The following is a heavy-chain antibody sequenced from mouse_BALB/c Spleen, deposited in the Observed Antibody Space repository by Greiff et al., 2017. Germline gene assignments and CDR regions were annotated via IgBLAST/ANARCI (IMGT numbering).Heavy chain of an antibody. V-gene: IGHV5-12-1*01. D-gene: IGHD2-1*01. CDR2: ISSGGGST. Sequence: EVQRVESGGGLVKPGGSLKLSCAASGFAFSSYDMSWVRQTPEKRLEWVAYISSGGGSTYYPDTVKGRFTISRDNAKNTLYLQMSSLKSEDTAMYYCARRIYYGNANAMDYWGQGTSVTVSS. CDR1: GFAFSSYD. CDR3: ARRIYYGNANAMDY. J-gene: IGHJ4*01.